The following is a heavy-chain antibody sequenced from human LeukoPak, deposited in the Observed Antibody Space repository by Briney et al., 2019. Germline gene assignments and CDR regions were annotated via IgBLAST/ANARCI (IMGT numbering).Heavy chain of an antibody. V-gene: IGHV4-59*01. CDR2: IYYSGST. CDR1: GGSISSYY. J-gene: IGHJ4*02. CDR3: ARVPNSGYDSDYFDY. Sequence: SETLSLTCTVSGGSISSYYWSWLRQPPGKGLEWIGYIYYSGSTNYNPSLKSRVTISVDTSKNQFSLKLSSVTAADTAVYYCARVPNSGYDSDYFDYWGQGTLVTVSS. D-gene: IGHD5-12*01.